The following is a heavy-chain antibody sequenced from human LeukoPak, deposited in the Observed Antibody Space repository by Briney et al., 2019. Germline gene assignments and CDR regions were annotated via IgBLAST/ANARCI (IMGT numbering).Heavy chain of an antibody. CDR3: AKAYTRSWYAAFDI. D-gene: IGHD6-13*01. CDR2: ITDSGGAT. CDR1: GFAFTDYA. V-gene: IGHV3-23*01. J-gene: IGHJ3*02. Sequence: PGGSLRLSCAASGFAFTDYAISWVRQASGKGLEWVSAITDSGGATYYADSVKGRFTISRDNSKNTLYLQMNSLRGDDTAIYYCAKAYTRSWYAAFDIWGQGTMVTISS.